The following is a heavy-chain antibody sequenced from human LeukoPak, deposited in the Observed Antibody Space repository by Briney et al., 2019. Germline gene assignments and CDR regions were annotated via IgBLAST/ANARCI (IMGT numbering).Heavy chain of an antibody. D-gene: IGHD2-15*01. CDR1: GGSISGDY. CDR2: IYYSGVT. V-gene: IGHV4-59*08. Sequence: SETLSLTCTVSGGSISGDYWSWIRQPPGKGLEWIGYIYYSGVTNYNPSLRSRLTISVDTSRNQFSLELSSVTAADTAVYYCARQHPSGRGSGLDYWGQGTLAIVSS. CDR3: ARQHPSGRGSGLDY. J-gene: IGHJ4*02.